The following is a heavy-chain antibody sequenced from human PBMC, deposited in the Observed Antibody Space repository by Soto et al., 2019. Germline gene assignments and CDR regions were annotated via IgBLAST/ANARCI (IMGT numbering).Heavy chain of an antibody. CDR2: MNPNSGNT. CDR3: ARVSGYYDSSGYYYGMDV. J-gene: IGHJ6*02. CDR1: GYTFTSYD. D-gene: IGHD3-22*01. Sequence: QVQLVQSGAEVKKPGASVKVSCKASGYTFTSYDINWVRQATGQGLEWMGWMNPNSGNTGYAQKFQGRVTMTRNTXXXTXNMELSSLRSEDTAVYYCARVSGYYDSSGYYYGMDVWGQGTTVTVSS. V-gene: IGHV1-8*01.